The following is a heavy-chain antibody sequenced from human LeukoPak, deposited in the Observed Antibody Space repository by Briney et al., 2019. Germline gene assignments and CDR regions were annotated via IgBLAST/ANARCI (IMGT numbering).Heavy chain of an antibody. J-gene: IGHJ4*02. CDR2: ISSSGSTI. Sequence: PGGSLRLSCAASGFTFSSYEMNWVRQAPGKGLEWVSYISSSGSTIYYADSVKGRFTISRDNAKNSLYLQMNSLRAEDTAVYYAARGSAGYNKYYFDYWGQGTLVTVSS. D-gene: IGHD5-24*01. CDR3: ARGSAGYNKYYFDY. CDR1: GFTFSSYE. V-gene: IGHV3-48*03.